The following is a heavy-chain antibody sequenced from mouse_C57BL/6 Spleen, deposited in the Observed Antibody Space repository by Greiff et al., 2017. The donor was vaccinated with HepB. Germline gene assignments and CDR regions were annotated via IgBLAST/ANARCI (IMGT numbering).Heavy chain of an antibody. CDR3: ARYEGVYYYAMDY. CDR2: IRNKANGYTT. Sequence: EVQRVESGGGLVQPGGSLSLSCAASGFTFTDYYMSWVRQPPGKALEWLGFIRNKANGYTTEYSASVKGRLTISRDNSQSILYLQMNALRAEDSATYYCARYEGVYYYAMDYLGQGASVTVSS. CDR1: GFTFTDYY. V-gene: IGHV7-3*01. J-gene: IGHJ4*01.